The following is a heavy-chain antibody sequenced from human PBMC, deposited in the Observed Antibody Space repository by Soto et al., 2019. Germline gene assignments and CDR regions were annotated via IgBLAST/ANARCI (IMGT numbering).Heavy chain of an antibody. V-gene: IGHV3-53*01. D-gene: IGHD1-26*01. CDR1: GFANY. Sequence: EAQVVESGGGLVQPGGSLRLSCATSGFANYLIWVRQAPGKGLECVSGIFGGGRMYYADSVKGRFITSKDNSNNMVYLQMNSLRAEDTAIYYCARPSGNNERAFDLWGRGTAVAVSS. CDR3: ARPSGNNERAFDL. CDR2: IFGGGRM. J-gene: IGHJ3*01.